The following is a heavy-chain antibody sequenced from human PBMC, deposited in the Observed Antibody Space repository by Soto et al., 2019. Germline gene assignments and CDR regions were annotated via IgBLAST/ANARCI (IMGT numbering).Heavy chain of an antibody. CDR3: ARGTPYYYGSGSYYPGSKRPREYYYYYYMDV. J-gene: IGHJ6*03. CDR1: GGSFSGYY. CDR2: INHSGST. D-gene: IGHD3-10*01. V-gene: IGHV4-34*01. Sequence: SETLSLTCAVYGGSFSGYYWSWIRQPPGKGLEWIGEINHSGSTNYNPSLKSRVTISVDTSKNQFSLRRSSVTAADTAVYYCARGTPYYYGSGSYYPGSKRPREYYYYYYMDVWGKGTTVTVSS.